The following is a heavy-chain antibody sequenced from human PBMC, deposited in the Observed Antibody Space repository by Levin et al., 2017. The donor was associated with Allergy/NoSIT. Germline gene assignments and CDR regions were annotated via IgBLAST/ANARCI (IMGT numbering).Heavy chain of an antibody. V-gene: IGHV1-2*06. Sequence: ASVKVSCKASGYTFTGYYLDWVRQAPGQGLEWMGQINPNSGATHYAQEFQGRVTMTRDTSISTAYMELSRLRFDDTAVYYCARGPHAFPYSSPQPFDPWGQGTLVTVSS. CDR2: INPNSGAT. J-gene: IGHJ5*02. CDR3: ARGPHAFPYSSPQPFDP. D-gene: IGHD6-13*01. CDR1: GYTFTGYY.